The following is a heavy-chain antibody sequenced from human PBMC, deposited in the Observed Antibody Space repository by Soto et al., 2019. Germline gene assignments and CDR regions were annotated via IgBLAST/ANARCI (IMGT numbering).Heavy chain of an antibody. CDR3: AAEAPESGMDV. V-gene: IGHV1-58*01. J-gene: IGHJ6*02. Sequence: GASVKVSCKASGFTFTSSAVQWVRQARGQRLEWIGWIVVGSGNTNYAQKFQERVTITRDMSTSAAYMELSSLRSEDTAVYYCAAEAPESGMDVWGQGTTVTVSS. CDR1: GFTFTSSA. CDR2: IVVGSGNT.